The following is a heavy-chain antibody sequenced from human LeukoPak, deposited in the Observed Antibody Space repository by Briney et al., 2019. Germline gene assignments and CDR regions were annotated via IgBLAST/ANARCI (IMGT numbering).Heavy chain of an antibody. CDR3: ARLNLGYCSGGSCYSSDFLFDY. CDR2: IYYSGST. J-gene: IGHJ4*01. D-gene: IGHD2-15*01. CDR1: GGSFSGYY. V-gene: IGHV4-39*01. Sequence: SETLSLTCAVYGGSFSGYYWGWIRQPPGKGLEWIGSIYYSGSTYYNPSLKSRVTISVDTSKNQFSLKLSSVTAADTAVYYCARLNLGYCSGGSCYSSDFLFDYWGQGTLVTVSS.